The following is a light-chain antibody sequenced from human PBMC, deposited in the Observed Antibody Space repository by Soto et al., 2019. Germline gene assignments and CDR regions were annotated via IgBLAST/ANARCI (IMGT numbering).Light chain of an antibody. CDR3: QQYNNWPPPLT. J-gene: IGKJ4*01. V-gene: IGKV3-15*01. CDR2: GAS. CDR1: QSVSSN. Sequence: EIVMTQSPATLSVSPGERATLSCRASQSVSSNLAWYQQKPGQAPRLLIYGASTRATGIPARFSGSGSGTEFTLTISSLQSEDVAVYDCQQYNNWPPPLTFGGGTKVEIK.